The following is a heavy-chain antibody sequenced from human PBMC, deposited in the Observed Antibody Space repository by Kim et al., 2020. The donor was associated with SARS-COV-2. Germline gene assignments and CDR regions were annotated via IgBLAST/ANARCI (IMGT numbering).Heavy chain of an antibody. CDR3: ARGLRAESVSPSVY. CDR2: IHNSGRS. D-gene: IGHD3-10*01. V-gene: IGHV4-59*01. Sequence: SQTLSLTCTVSGASISTYYWNWIRQPPGKGLEFIGYIHNSGRSDSNPSLKSRVTISVDTSKNQLSLKLTSVTAADTAIYYCARGLRAESVSPSVYWGQGALVTVSS. CDR1: GASISTYY. J-gene: IGHJ4*02.